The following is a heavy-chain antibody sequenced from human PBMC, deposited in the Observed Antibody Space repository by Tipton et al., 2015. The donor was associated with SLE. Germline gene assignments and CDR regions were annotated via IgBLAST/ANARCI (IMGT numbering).Heavy chain of an antibody. CDR3: ASKTELELQPLFAY. J-gene: IGHJ4*02. Sequence: PGLVKPSETLYLTCTVSGYSISSGYYWGWIRQPPGKGLEWIGEINHSGSTNYKPSLKSRVTISVDTSKNQFSLKLSSVTAADTAVYYCASKTELELQPLFAYWGQGTLVTVSS. D-gene: IGHD1-7*01. V-gene: IGHV4-38-2*02. CDR2: INHSGST. CDR1: GYSISSGYY.